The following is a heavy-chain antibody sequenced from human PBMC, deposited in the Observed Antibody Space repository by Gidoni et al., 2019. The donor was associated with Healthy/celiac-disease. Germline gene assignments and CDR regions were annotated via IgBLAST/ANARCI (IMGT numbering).Heavy chain of an antibody. D-gene: IGHD2-8*01. Sequence: EVQLVAPGGVVVQPGGALSLACADPGLTFHAYTMHWVRQAPGKGLEWVSLISWDSGSTYYANSVKGRFTICRDNSKNSLYLQMNSLRTEDTALYYCAKDSTMYCTNGVCYSLDYWGQGTLVTVSS. CDR2: ISWDSGST. CDR3: AKDSTMYCTNGVCYSLDY. J-gene: IGHJ4*02. V-gene: IGHV3-43*01. CDR1: GLTFHAYT.